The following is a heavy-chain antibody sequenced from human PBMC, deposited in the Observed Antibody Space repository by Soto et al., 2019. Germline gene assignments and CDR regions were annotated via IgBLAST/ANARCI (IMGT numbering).Heavy chain of an antibody. CDR2: INPSGGST. D-gene: IGHD3-22*01. Sequence: ASVKVSCKASGYTFTSYYMHWVRQAPGQGLEWMGLINPSGGSTSYAQKFQGRVTMTRDTSTSTVYMELSSLRSEDTAVYYCARDGTSYYYDSSGYYYGPFFDYWGQGTLVTVSS. CDR1: GYTFTSYY. CDR3: ARDGTSYYYDSSGYYYGPFFDY. J-gene: IGHJ4*02. V-gene: IGHV1-46*01.